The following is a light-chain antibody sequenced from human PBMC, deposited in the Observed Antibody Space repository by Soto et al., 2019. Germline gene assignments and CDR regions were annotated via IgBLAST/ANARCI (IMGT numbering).Light chain of an antibody. CDR2: DVS. J-gene: IGLJ1*01. CDR1: SSDVGGYNY. Sequence: QSALTQPRSVSGSPGQSVTISCTGTSSDVGGYNYVSWYQQHPGKAPKLMIYDVSKRPSGVPDRFSGSKSVNTASLTISVLQAEDEADYYCCSYAGSYSYVFGTGTKLTVL. CDR3: CSYAGSYSYV. V-gene: IGLV2-11*01.